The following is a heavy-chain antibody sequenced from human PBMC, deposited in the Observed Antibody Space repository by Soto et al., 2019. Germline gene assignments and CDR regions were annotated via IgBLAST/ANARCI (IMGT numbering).Heavy chain of an antibody. V-gene: IGHV1-3*01. Sequence: ASVKVSCNASGYTFTSYAMHWVRQAPGQRLEWMGWINAGNGNTKYSQKFQGRVTITRDTSASTADMELSSLRSEDTAVYYCAGLTATPPFDYWGQGTLVTVSS. CDR2: INAGNGNT. D-gene: IGHD2-21*02. CDR3: AGLTATPPFDY. CDR1: GYTFTSYA. J-gene: IGHJ4*02.